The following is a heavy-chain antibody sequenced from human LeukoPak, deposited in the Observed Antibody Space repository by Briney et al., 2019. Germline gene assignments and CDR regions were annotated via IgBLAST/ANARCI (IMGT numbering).Heavy chain of an antibody. Sequence: HPGGSLRLSCAASGFTFSSYAMSWVRQAPGKGLEWVSAISGSGGSTYYADSVKGRFTISRDNSKNTLYLQMNSQRAEDTAVYYCANPPIGYCSSTSCYVFWGQGTLVTVSS. V-gene: IGHV3-23*01. CDR1: GFTFSSYA. D-gene: IGHD2-2*03. CDR3: ANPPIGYCSSTSCYVF. J-gene: IGHJ4*02. CDR2: ISGSGGST.